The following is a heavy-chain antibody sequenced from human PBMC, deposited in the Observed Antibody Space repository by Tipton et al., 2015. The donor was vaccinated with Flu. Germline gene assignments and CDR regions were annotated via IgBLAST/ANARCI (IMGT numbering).Heavy chain of an antibody. Sequence: TLSLTCAVYGGSFSGYYWSWIRQPPGKGLEWIGEINHSGSTNYNPSLKSRVTISVDTSKNQFSLKLSSVTAADTAVYYCARFAPDQYQLIRGTIGYNWFDPWGQGTLVTVSS. V-gene: IGHV4-34*01. D-gene: IGHD2-2*01. CDR2: INHSGST. J-gene: IGHJ5*02. CDR1: GGSFSGYY. CDR3: ARFAPDQYQLIRGTIGYNWFDP.